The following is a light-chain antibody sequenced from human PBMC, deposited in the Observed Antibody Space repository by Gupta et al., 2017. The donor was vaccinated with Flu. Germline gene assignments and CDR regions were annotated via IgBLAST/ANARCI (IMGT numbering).Light chain of an antibody. CDR1: QSGLFGSSNKNY. V-gene: IGKV4-1*01. Sequence: DIVMTQSPDSLPVSLGERATINCKSSQSGLFGSSNKNYLAWYQQKPGQPPKLLVYWASTRESGVPDRFSGSGSGTDFTLTISGLRAEDVAVYYCQQNYSAPFAFGGGTKVEIK. J-gene: IGKJ4*01. CDR3: QQNYSAPFA. CDR2: WAS.